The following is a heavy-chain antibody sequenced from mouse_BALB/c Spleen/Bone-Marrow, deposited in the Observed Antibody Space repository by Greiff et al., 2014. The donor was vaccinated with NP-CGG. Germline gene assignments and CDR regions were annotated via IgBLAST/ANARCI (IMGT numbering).Heavy chain of an antibody. CDR2: IWAGGST. J-gene: IGHJ3*01. Sequence: VKLVESGPGLVAPSQSLSITCTVSEFSLTSYGVHWVRQPPGKGLGWLGVIWAGGSTNYNSALMSRLSISKDNSKSQVFLKMNSLQTDDTAMYYCARGGSSRAWFAYWGQGTLVTVSA. CDR3: ARGGSSRAWFAY. V-gene: IGHV2-9*02. D-gene: IGHD1-1*01. CDR1: EFSLTSYG.